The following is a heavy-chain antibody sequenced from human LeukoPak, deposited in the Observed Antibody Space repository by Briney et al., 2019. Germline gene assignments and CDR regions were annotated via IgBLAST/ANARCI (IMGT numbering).Heavy chain of an antibody. CDR1: GFTFSSYA. CDR3: ARDHRLLWFGELFFSGAFDI. CDR2: ISGSGGST. Sequence: GGSLRLSCAASGFTFSSYAMSWVRQAPGKGLEWVSAISGSGGSTYYADSVRGRFTISRDNSKNTLYLQMNSLRAGDTAVYYCARDHRLLWFGELFFSGAFDIWGQGTMVTVSS. D-gene: IGHD3-10*01. J-gene: IGHJ3*02. V-gene: IGHV3-23*01.